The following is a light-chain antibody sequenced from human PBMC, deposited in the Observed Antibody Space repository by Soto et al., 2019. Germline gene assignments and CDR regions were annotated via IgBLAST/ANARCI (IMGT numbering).Light chain of an antibody. J-gene: IGKJ4*01. CDR2: SAS. CDR1: HSIITY. CDR3: QQSSSTPLT. Sequence: DIRMTQSPSSLSSSIGDRVTISCRTSHSIITYLNWYQQKPGKAPMLLIYSASSLQRVVPSRFSGSGSGTDFTLTISSLQPEDFATSYCQQSSSTPLTFGGGTKVQIK. V-gene: IGKV1-39*01.